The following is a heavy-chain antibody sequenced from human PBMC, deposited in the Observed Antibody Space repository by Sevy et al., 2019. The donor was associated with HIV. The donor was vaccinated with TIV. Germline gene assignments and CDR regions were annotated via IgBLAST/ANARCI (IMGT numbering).Heavy chain of an antibody. CDR3: ARADLDSSTFFYYYGMDV. CDR1: GYTFSGYD. CDR2: MNPDSGRR. V-gene: IGHV1-8*02. D-gene: IGHD6-13*01. J-gene: IGHJ6*02. Sequence: ASVKVSCKASGYTFSGYDINWVRQATGQGLEWMGWMNPDSGRRGYAPKFQGSVTMTTNTSIDTANMGLRRLGSEDSACYYGARADLDSSTFFYYYGMDVWGQGTTVTVSS.